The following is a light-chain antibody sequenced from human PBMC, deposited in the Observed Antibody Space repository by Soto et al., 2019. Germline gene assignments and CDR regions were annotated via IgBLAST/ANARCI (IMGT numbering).Light chain of an antibody. J-gene: IGKJ4*01. CDR3: QSYNSPPLT. CDR2: AAS. Sequence: DIQMTQSPSSMSASVGDKVTITCRARQGITNYLAWHQQKPGKGPKLLIYAASTLQSGVPSRCSGSGSGTDCTLTSSKLQPEDVATYYCQSYNSPPLTFGGGTKVEIK. CDR1: QGITNY. V-gene: IGKV1-27*01.